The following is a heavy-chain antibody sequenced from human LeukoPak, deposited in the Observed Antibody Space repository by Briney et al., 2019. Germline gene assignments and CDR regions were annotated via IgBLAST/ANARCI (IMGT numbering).Heavy chain of an antibody. CDR2: TSSSSSNI. CDR1: GFTFSSYT. D-gene: IGHD6-19*01. J-gene: IGHJ4*02. Sequence: GVLLSLSCAATGFTFSSYTMNWDRQAPGRGQKWQSYTSSSSSNIYYADSVKGRYTSSRDNAKNSVYLQMNSLRDEDTAVYYCARDASGWYPWGQGTLVTVSS. CDR3: ARDASGWYP. V-gene: IGHV3-48*02.